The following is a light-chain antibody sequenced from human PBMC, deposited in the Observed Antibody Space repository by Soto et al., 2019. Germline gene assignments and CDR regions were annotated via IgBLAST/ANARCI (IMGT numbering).Light chain of an antibody. Sequence: DIQMTQSPSTLSASVGDRVTITCRASQSISSWLAWYQQKPGKAPKLLIYKASSLESGVPSRFSGSGSGTEFTLTISSLQPDDFATYYCQQYNSYLWTCGQGTKVEIK. J-gene: IGKJ1*01. CDR3: QQYNSYLWT. CDR2: KAS. V-gene: IGKV1-5*03. CDR1: QSISSW.